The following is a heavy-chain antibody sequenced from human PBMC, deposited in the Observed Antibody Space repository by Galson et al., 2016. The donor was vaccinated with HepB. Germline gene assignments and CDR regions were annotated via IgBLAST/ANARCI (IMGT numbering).Heavy chain of an antibody. CDR2: ITWDGDTT. V-gene: IGHV3-43D*03. D-gene: IGHD6-19*01. CDR1: GFTFQNYA. J-gene: IGHJ4*02. Sequence: SLRLSCAASGFTFQNYAMHWVRQAPGKGLEWISLITWDGDTTYYANSVKGRFTISRDNSKNSLYLQMSSLRAEDTALYYCAKDIYTGGWSKGDGFHYWGQGTLVTDSS. CDR3: AKDIYTGGWSKGDGFHY.